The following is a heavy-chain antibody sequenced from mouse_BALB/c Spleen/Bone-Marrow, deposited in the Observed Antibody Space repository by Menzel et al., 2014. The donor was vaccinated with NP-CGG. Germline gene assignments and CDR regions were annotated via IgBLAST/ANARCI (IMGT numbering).Heavy chain of an antibody. J-gene: IGHJ2*01. V-gene: IGHV1-7*01. CDR3: ARDY. CDR1: GYTFTDTW. Sequence: QVQLQQSGAELAKPGASVKMSCKASGYTFTDTWIHWIKQRPGQGLEWIGYINPSTGYAEYNQNFKDKATLTVDKSSSTAYMQLSSLTSEDSAVYYGARDYWGQGTTLTVSS. CDR2: INPSTGYA.